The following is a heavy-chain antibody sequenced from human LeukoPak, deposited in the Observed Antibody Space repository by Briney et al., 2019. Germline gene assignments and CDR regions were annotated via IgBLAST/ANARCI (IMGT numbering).Heavy chain of an antibody. J-gene: IGHJ6*03. V-gene: IGHV1-18*01. CDR2: ISAYNGNT. CDR3: ARDCSIPVCYYYYMDV. CDR1: GYTFTSYG. D-gene: IGHD2-2*01. Sequence: ASVKVSCKASGYTFTSYGISWVRQAPGQGLEWMGWISAYNGNTNYAQKLQGRVTMTTDTSTSTAYMELRSLRSDDTAVYYCARDCSIPVCYYYYMDVWGKGTTVTVSS.